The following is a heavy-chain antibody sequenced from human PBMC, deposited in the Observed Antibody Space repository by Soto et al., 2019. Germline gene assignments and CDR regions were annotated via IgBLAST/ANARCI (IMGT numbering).Heavy chain of an antibody. D-gene: IGHD2-15*01. CDR1: GFVFDSYW. CDR2: IKQDSSVR. V-gene: IGHV3-7*03. Sequence: GGSLRLSCAASGFVFDSYWMAWVRQAPGMGLEWVANIKQDSSVRNYAESVTGRFTISRDNAKNSLFLEVSSLRAEDTAMYYCVRDDTILSSDNWYDALDMWGQGTMVTVSS. CDR3: VRDDTILSSDNWYDALDM. J-gene: IGHJ3*02.